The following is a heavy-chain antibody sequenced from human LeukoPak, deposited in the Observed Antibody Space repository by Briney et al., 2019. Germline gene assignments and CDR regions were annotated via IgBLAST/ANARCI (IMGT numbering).Heavy chain of an antibody. J-gene: IGHJ3*02. D-gene: IGHD2-21*01. CDR3: CHSLSGRTGAFDI. CDR1: GDSVSSNSAA. Sequence: SQTLSLTCAISGDSVSSNSAAWNWIRQSPSRGLEWLGRTYYRSKWYNDYAVSVKSRMTINPDTSKNQFSLQLDSVTPEDTAVYYCCHSLSGRTGAFDIWGRGTVVTVSS. CDR2: TYYRSKWYN. V-gene: IGHV6-1*01.